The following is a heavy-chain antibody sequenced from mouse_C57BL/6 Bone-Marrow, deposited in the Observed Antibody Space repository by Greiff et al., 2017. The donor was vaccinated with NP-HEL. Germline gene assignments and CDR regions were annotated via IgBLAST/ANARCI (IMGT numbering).Heavy chain of an antibody. D-gene: IGHD5-5*01. Sequence: EVQLQQSGPVLVKPGASVKMSCTASGYTFTDYYMNWVKQSHGKSLEWIGVINPYNGGTSYNQKFKGKATLTVDKSSSTAYMELNSLTSEDTAVYYCARPTSCAMDYWGQGTSVTVSS. CDR3: ARPTSCAMDY. CDR2: INPYNGGT. CDR1: GYTFTDYY. V-gene: IGHV1-19*01. J-gene: IGHJ4*01.